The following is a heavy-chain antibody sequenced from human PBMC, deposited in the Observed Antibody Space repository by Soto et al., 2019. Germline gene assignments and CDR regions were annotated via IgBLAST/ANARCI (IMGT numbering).Heavy chain of an antibody. Sequence: QVRLVQSGAEVKKTGSSVKVSCKASGGTFSSYTISWVRQAPGQGLEWMGRIIPILGVAHYAQNFQGRVTITADKSTSTAYMELSSLRSEDTAVYYCAREIFCTSTSCYGDPYNWFDPWGQGTLVTVSS. V-gene: IGHV1-69*02. D-gene: IGHD2-2*01. J-gene: IGHJ5*02. CDR3: AREIFCTSTSCYGDPYNWFDP. CDR2: IIPILGVA. CDR1: GGTFSSYT.